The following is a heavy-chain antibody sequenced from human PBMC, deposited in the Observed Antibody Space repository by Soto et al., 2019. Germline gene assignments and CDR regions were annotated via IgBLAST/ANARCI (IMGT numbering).Heavy chain of an antibody. V-gene: IGHV1-69*01. J-gene: IGHJ1*01. Sequence: QVQLVQSGAEVKEPGSSVKVSCKTSGGSFSMYAISWVRQAPGQGLEWLGGVVPLFGTPNYAQKFLDSVTITADDSQSTVYMELSSLKSDDTSVYFCERGVDVMAKYEHWGQVRLVTVSS. CDR3: ERGVDVMAKYEH. CDR1: GGSFSMYA. D-gene: IGHD5-12*01. CDR2: VVPLFGTP.